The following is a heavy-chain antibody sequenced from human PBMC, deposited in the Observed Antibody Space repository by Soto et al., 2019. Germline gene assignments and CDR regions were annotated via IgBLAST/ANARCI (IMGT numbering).Heavy chain of an antibody. Sequence: ASVKVSCKASGYTFSGYGITWVRQAPGQRLEWMGWFNTYNGNTNYAQKLQGRVTMTTDTSTSTAYMELRSLRSDDTAVYYCARERGGYSYGDYWGQGALVTVSS. CDR1: GYTFSGYG. J-gene: IGHJ4*02. CDR3: ARERGGYSYGDY. CDR2: FNTYNGNT. D-gene: IGHD5-18*01. V-gene: IGHV1-18*01.